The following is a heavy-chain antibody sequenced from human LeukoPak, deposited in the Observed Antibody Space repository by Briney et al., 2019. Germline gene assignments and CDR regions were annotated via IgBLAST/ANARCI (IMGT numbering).Heavy chain of an antibody. CDR1: GGSISSYY. D-gene: IGHD3-3*01. J-gene: IGHJ3*02. CDR3: ATMGVTIFGVVGAFDI. CDR2: IYYSGST. Sequence: SETLSLTCTVSGGSISSYYWSWIRQPPGKGLEWIGYIYYSGSTNYNPSLKSRVTISVDTSKNQFSLKLSSVTAADTAVYYCATMGVTIFGVVGAFDIWGQGTMVTVSS. V-gene: IGHV4-59*01.